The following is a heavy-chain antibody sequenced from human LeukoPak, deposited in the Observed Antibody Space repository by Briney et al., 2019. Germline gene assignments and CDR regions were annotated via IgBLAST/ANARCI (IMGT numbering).Heavy chain of an antibody. D-gene: IGHD2-8*02. J-gene: IGHJ4*02. V-gene: IGHV3-11*06. CDR3: ARGGTGAFDY. CDR1: GFPFTSGFTFSDYY. Sequence: GGSLRHSCAASGFPFTSGFTFSDYYMSWIRQAPGKGLEWVSYISSTSTYTNYADSVKGRFTISRDNANNSLYLQMSSLRAEDTAIYYCARGGTGAFDYWGQGTLVTVSS. CDR2: ISSTSTYT.